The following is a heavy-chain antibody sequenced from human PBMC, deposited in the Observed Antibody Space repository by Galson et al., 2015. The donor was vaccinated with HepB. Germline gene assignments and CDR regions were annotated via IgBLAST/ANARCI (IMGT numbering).Heavy chain of an antibody. CDR1: GDSVSSNSAA. Sequence: CAISGDSVSSNSAAWNWIRQSPSRGLEWLGRTYYRSKWYNDYAVSVKSRITINPGTSKNQFSLQLNSVTPEDTAVYYCARSPLWGSYRLDYWGQGTLVTVSS. D-gene: IGHD3-16*02. CDR2: TYYRSKWYN. J-gene: IGHJ4*02. V-gene: IGHV6-1*01. CDR3: ARSPLWGSYRLDY.